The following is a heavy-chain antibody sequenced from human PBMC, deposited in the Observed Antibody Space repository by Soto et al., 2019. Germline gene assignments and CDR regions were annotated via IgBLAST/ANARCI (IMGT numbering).Heavy chain of an antibody. J-gene: IGHJ5*02. V-gene: IGHV4-59*08. CDR3: ARRSRWYYYGTASYYNLWLDP. CDR1: GGSISSSY. D-gene: IGHD3-10*01. CDR2: IYYSGSA. Sequence: TLSLTCTVSGGSISSSYWSWIRQPPGKGLDWIGFIYYSGSANYNPSLKSRVTISVDTSKNQFSLKLRSVTAADTAVYYCARRSRWYYYGTASYYNLWLDPWGQGTLVTVSS.